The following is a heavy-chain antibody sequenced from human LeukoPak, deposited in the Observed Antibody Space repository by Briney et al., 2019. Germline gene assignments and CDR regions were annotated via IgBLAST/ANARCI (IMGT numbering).Heavy chain of an antibody. Sequence: SETLSLTCTVSGGSISSHYWSWIRQPPGKGLEWIGYIYYSGSTNYNPSLKSRVTISVDTSKNQFSLKLSSVTAADTAAYYCASLVGVYWGQGTLVTVSS. CDR3: ASLVGVY. CDR1: GGSISSHY. V-gene: IGHV4-59*11. J-gene: IGHJ4*02. D-gene: IGHD2-8*02. CDR2: IYYSGST.